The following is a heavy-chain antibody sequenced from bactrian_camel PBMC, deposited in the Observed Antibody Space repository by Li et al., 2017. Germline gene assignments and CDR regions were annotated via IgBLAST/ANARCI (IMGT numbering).Heavy chain of an antibody. J-gene: IGHJ6*01. D-gene: IGHD2*01. CDR3: AARHTCNGYWSTPSNFDV. Sequence: HVQLVESGGGSVQAGGSLRLSCVASGYSAYMAWFRQGPGKEREAVAAQFRPGPTYYADSVKGRSSISRDNPKNTVYLQMDSLKPEDTAVYYCAARHTCNGYWSTPSNFDVWGQGTQVTVS. V-gene: IGHV3S53*01. CDR2: QFRPGPT. CDR1: GYSAY.